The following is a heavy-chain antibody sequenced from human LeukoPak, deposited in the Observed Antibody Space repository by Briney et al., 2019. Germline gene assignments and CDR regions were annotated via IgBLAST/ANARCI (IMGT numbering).Heavy chain of an antibody. CDR1: EFSVGSNY. D-gene: IGHD3-10*01. V-gene: IGHV3-48*01. Sequence: GGSLRLSCAASEFSVGSNYMTWVRQAPGKGLEWVSYISSSSSTIYYADSVKGRFTISRDNAKNSLYLQMNSLRAEDTAVYYCARVSSGIWWNFDYWGQGTLVTVSS. CDR3: ARVSSGIWWNFDY. J-gene: IGHJ4*02. CDR2: ISSSSSTI.